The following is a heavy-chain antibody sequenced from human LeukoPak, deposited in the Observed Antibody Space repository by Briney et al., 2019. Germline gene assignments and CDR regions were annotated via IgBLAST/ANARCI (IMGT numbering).Heavy chain of an antibody. CDR3: ATAAPRGLPDAFDI. V-gene: IGHV1-24*01. CDR2: FDPEDGET. CDR1: GYTLTELS. D-gene: IGHD5-18*01. Sequence: ASVKVSCKVSGYTLTELSMQWVRQAPGKGLEWMGGFDPEDGETIYAQKFQGGVTMTEDTSTDTAYMELSSLRSEDTAVYYCATAAPRGLPDAFDIWGQGTMVTVSS. J-gene: IGHJ3*02.